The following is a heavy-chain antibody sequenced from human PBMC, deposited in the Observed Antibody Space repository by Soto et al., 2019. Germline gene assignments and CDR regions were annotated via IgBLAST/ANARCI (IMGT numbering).Heavy chain of an antibody. D-gene: IGHD3-3*01. CDR3: ATYPSYYDFFDP. CDR2: IIPILGIA. V-gene: IGHV1-69*02. Sequence: GASVKVSCKASGGTFSSYTISWVRQAPGQGLEWMGRIIPILGIANYAQKFQGRVTITADKSTSTAYMELSSLRSEDTAVYYCATYPSYYDFFDPWGQGTLVTVSS. J-gene: IGHJ5*02. CDR1: GGTFSSYT.